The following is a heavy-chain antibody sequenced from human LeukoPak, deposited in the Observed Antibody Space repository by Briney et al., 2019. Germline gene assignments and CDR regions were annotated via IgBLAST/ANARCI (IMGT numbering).Heavy chain of an antibody. CDR2: INGDGTRT. Sequence: GGSLRLSCAASGFTFSSSVMSWVRQAPGKGLEWVSTINGDGTRTYYAVSSNGRFIISRDNSMNTLYLQMNGLRAEDTAVYYCAGDQGGYSKEFGFWGQGTLVTVSS. CDR3: AGDQGGYSKEFGF. V-gene: IGHV3-23*01. CDR1: GFTFSSSV. J-gene: IGHJ4*02. D-gene: IGHD6-13*01.